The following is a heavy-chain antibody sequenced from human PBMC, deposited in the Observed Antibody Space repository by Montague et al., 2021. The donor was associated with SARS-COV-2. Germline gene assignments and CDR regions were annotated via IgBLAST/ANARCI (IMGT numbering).Heavy chain of an antibody. Sequence: SLRLSCAASGFSFTHAWMAWVRQAPGKGLQWAGHIRSKNDGGTTEYAAPVKGRFTISRDDSKNTLYLQMNSLKTEDTALYYCTTGSYLWVDYWGQGTLVTVSS. CDR2: IRSKNDGGTT. D-gene: IGHD3-10*01. J-gene: IGHJ4*02. CDR3: TTGSYLWVDY. V-gene: IGHV3-15*01. CDR1: GFSFTHAW.